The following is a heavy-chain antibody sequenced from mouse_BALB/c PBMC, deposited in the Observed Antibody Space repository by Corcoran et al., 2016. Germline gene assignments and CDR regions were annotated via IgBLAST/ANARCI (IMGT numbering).Heavy chain of an antibody. J-gene: IGHJ1*01. CDR2: IDPANGNT. CDR1: GFNIKDTY. Sequence: EVQLQQSGAELVKPGASVKMSCTASGFNIKDTYMHRATQRPEQGLEWIGRIDPANGNTKYDPKFQGKATITADTSSNTAYLQLSSLTSDDTAVYYCANWDCYFDVWGAGTTVTVSS. V-gene: IGHV14-3*02. CDR3: ANWDCYFDV. D-gene: IGHD4-1*01.